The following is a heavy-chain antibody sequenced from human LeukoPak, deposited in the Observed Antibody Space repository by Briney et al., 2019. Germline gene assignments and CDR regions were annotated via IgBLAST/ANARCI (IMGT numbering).Heavy chain of an antibody. J-gene: IGHJ4*02. Sequence: PGGSLRLSCAASGFTFSSYGMSWVRQAPGKGLEWVSAISGSGGSTYYADSVKGRFTISRDNSKNTLYLQMNSLRAEDTAVYYCARETKLEGYCSGGSCPADFDYWGQGTLVTVSS. CDR2: ISGSGGST. CDR3: ARETKLEGYCSGGSCPADFDY. CDR1: GFTFSSYG. D-gene: IGHD2-15*01. V-gene: IGHV3-23*01.